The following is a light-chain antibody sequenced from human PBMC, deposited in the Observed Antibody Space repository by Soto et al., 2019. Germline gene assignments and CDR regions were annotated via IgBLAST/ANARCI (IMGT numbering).Light chain of an antibody. Sequence: EIVLTQSPGTLSLSPGEKATLSCRASQSVGDTLLSWYQQKPGLAPRLLIYGVSNRATGIPDRFSGTGSGTDFILTISRLEPEDFALYYCEQFVSSPPRTFGQGTKVEIK. V-gene: IGKV3-20*01. CDR2: GVS. CDR3: EQFVSSPPRT. CDR1: QSVGDTL. J-gene: IGKJ1*01.